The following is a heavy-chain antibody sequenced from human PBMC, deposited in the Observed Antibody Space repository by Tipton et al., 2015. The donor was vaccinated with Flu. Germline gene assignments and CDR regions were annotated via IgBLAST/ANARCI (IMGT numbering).Heavy chain of an antibody. V-gene: IGHV4-34*01. CDR3: ARGLLWFGELYYGMDV. D-gene: IGHD3-10*01. CDR1: GGSFSGYY. CDR2: INHSGST. Sequence: TLSLTCAVYGGSFSGYYWSWIRQPPGKGLGWIGEINHSGSTNYNPSLKSRVTISVDTSKNQFSLKLSSVTAADTAVYYCARGLLWFGELYYGMDVWGQGTTVTVSS. J-gene: IGHJ6*02.